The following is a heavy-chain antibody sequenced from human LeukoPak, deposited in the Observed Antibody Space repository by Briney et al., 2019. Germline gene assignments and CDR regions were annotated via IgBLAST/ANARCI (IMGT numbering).Heavy chain of an antibody. V-gene: IGHV3-48*01. CDR2: ISSSSSTI. D-gene: IGHD3-3*01. Sequence: AGGSLRLSCAASGFTFSSYSMNWVRQAPGKGLEWVSYISSSSSTIYYADSVKGRFTISRDNAKNSLYLQMNSLRAEDTAVYYCAREGGRYDFWSGYYEKSFDYWGQGPLVTVSS. CDR3: AREGGRYDFWSGYYEKSFDY. CDR1: GFTFSSYS. J-gene: IGHJ4*02.